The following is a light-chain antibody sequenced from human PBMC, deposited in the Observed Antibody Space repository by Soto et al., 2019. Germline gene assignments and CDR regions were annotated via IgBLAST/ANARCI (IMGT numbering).Light chain of an antibody. CDR3: AAWDDSLNSVL. V-gene: IGLV1-44*01. J-gene: IGLJ2*01. Sequence: QSVLTQPPSASGTPGQRVTISCSGGSSNIGTNTVNWYQQLPGTAPKLLIYSNNQRSSGVPDRFSGSKSGTSASLAISGLQSEDEADYYCAAWDDSLNSVLFGGGTKLTVL. CDR2: SNN. CDR1: SSNIGTNT.